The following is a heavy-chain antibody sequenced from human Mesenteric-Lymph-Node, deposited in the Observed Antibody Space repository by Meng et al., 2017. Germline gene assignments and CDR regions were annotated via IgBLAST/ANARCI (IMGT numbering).Heavy chain of an antibody. CDR1: GFTFSDHY. CDR3: VRDCGYCSGGTCNGCDWYFDL. CDR2: TRNKANSYTT. Sequence: GGSLRLSCAASGFTFSDHYMDWVRQAPGKGLEWVGRTRNKANSYTTEYAASVKGRFTISRDDSKNSLYLQMNSLRAEDTAVYYCVRDCGYCSGGTCNGCDWYFDLWGRGALVTVSS. D-gene: IGHD2-15*01. J-gene: IGHJ2*01. V-gene: IGHV3-72*01.